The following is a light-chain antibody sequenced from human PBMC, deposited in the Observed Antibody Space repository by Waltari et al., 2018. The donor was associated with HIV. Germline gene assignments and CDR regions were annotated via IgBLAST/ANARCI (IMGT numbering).Light chain of an antibody. CDR3: SSYAGSNSVV. V-gene: IGLV2-8*01. Sequence: QSALTQPPSAPGSPGQSVTISCTGTSSDVGGYNYVPWYQQHPGKAPKLMIYEVSKRPYGVPDRFSGAKSGNPPSLTVSGLRAEDEADYSGSSYAGSNSVVFGGGAKLTDL. J-gene: IGLJ2*01. CDR2: EVS. CDR1: SSDVGGYNY.